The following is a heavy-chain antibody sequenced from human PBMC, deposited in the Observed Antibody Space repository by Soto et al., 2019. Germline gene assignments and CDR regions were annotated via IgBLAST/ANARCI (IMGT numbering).Heavy chain of an antibody. CDR2: IKPDSGGR. V-gene: IGHV1-2*02. Sequence: DSVKVSCKASGYTLRGYFMHWERQAPGQGLDYMGWIKPDSGGRSYAQKFQGRVTMTSDTSSSTVYMEVSSLGSDDTAVYYCARELQSTCFFDFWGQVTPVTVCS. CDR1: GYTLRGYF. J-gene: IGHJ4*02. D-gene: IGHD1-26*01. CDR3: ARELQSTCFFDF.